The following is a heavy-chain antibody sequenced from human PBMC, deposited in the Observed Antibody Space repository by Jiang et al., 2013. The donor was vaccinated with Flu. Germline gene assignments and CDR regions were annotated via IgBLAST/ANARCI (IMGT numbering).Heavy chain of an antibody. J-gene: IGHJ4*02. Sequence: MHWVRQAPGQGLEWLGIINPSGDSTKYAEKFQGRVIMTRDTSTSTVYMDLSSLTSGDTAVYFCARVLSCGGSCYYFDHWGQGTLVTVSS. V-gene: IGHV1-46*01. CDR2: INPSGDST. CDR3: ARVLSCGGSCYYFDH. D-gene: IGHD2-15*01.